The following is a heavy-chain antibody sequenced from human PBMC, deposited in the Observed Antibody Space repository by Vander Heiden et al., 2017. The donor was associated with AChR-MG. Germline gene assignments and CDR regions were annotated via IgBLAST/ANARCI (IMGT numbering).Heavy chain of an antibody. CDR3: ARRASVTGRTSDYFDS. J-gene: IGHJ4*02. V-gene: IGHV4-31*03. CDR1: CDSIGSCSY. D-gene: IGHD1-20*01. Sequence: QVQLQESGPGLVQPSQTLSLTCTVTCDSIGSCSYWAWIRQVPGRGLEWIGYIYHSGTTYYNPALGSRLTMSVDKSKSQFSLNLSSMTAADTAVYYCARRASVTGRTSDYFDSWGQGIVVTVSS. CDR2: IYHSGTT.